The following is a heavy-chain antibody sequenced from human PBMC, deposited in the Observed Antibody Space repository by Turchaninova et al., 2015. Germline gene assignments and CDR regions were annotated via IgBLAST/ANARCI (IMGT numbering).Heavy chain of an antibody. J-gene: IGHJ4*02. D-gene: IGHD1-7*01. Sequence: QITXTXSGPTLVKXXXPLXXTPTSPCFXLTTTGAGVGGVRQPPEKSLEWLALIDWDDDKRYRPSLKSSLTITNDTSKNQVVLTMTNMDPVETATYYCAHRRYLDGNWNYGSFDYWGQGTLVTVSP. CDR2: IDWDDDK. CDR3: AHRRYLDGNWNYGSFDY. V-gene: IGHV2-5*02. CDR1: CFXLTTTGAG.